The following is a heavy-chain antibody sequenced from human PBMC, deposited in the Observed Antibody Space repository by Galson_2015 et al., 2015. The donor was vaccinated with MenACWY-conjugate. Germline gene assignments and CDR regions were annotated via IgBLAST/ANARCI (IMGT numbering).Heavy chain of an antibody. V-gene: IGHV3-74*01. Sequence: SLRLCCAASGFTFSSYWMHWVRQAPGKGLVWVSLLNSDGSSTSYADSVKGRFTISRDNAKNTLYLQMNSLRAEDTAVYYCAVYCSSTRCYGASGGYWGQGTLVTVSS. J-gene: IGHJ4*02. CDR2: LNSDGSST. CDR3: AVYCSSTRCYGASGGY. CDR1: GFTFSSYW. D-gene: IGHD2-2*01.